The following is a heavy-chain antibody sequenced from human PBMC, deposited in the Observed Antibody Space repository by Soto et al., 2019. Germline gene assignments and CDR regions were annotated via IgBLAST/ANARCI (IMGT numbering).Heavy chain of an antibody. CDR2: INPSGGST. J-gene: IGHJ4*02. CDR1: GYSFTSYY. V-gene: IGHV1-46*01. D-gene: IGHD3-16*01. Sequence: QVQLVQSGAEVKKPGASVKISCEASGYSFTSYYMHWVRQAPGQGFERMGIINPSGGSTDYAQKLQGRVTMTRDTSTSTVYMELSSLRSEDTAVYYCARGGERDHVWGSYGFWGQGTLVTVSS. CDR3: ARGGERDHVWGSYGF.